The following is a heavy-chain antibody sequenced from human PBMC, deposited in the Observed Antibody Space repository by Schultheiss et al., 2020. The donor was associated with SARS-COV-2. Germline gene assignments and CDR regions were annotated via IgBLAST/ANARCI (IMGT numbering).Heavy chain of an antibody. Sequence: GGSLRLSCAASGFTFSSYAMHWVRQAPGKGLEWVAVISYDGSNKYYADSVKGRFTISRDNAKNSLYLQMTSLRAEDTAVYYCARWWYYNSSGHYYFDYGMDVWGQGTTVTV. CDR3: ARWWYYNSSGHYYFDYGMDV. CDR1: GFTFSSYA. V-gene: IGHV3-30*07. J-gene: IGHJ6*02. D-gene: IGHD3-22*01. CDR2: ISYDGSNK.